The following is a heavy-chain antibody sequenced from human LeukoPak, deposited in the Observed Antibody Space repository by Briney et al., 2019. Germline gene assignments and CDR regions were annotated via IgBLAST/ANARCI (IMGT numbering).Heavy chain of an antibody. J-gene: IGHJ3*02. D-gene: IGHD3-22*01. CDR1: GFSLSTSGVG. V-gene: IGHV2-5*02. CDR2: IYWDDDK. CDR3: AHRRRTPYYYDSSGYNAFDI. Sequence: SGPTLVNPTQTLTLTCTFSGFSLSTSGVGVGWIRQPRGKALEWLALIYWDDDKRYSPSLKSRLTITKDTSKNQVVLTMTNMDPVDTATYYCAHRRRTPYYYDSSGYNAFDIWGQGTMVTVSS.